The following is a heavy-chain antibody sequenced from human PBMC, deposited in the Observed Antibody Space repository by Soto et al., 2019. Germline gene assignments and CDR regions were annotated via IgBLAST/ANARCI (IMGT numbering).Heavy chain of an antibody. D-gene: IGHD4-17*01. J-gene: IGHJ4*02. CDR3: AKSFSIDYGDYDDYFDY. CDR1: GFTFSSYG. CDR2: ISYDGSNK. V-gene: IGHV3-30*18. Sequence: PGGSLRLSCAASGFTFSSYGMHWVRQAPGKGLEWVAVISYDGSNKYYADSVKGRFTISRDNSKNTLYLQMNSLRAEDTAVYYCAKSFSIDYGDYDDYFDYWGQGTLVTVSS.